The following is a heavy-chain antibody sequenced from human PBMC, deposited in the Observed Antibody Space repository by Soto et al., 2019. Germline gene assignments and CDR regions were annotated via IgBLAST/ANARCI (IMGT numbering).Heavy chain of an antibody. J-gene: IGHJ6*02. D-gene: IGHD3-10*01. CDR1: GYTFTNFG. CDR3: ARDRNYYASETHFDFYHGLDA. Sequence: ASVKVSCKXSGYTFTNFGISWVRQAPGQGLEWVGWISAFNGNTNYSQKLQDRVTMTTDTSTSTAYMELRSLRSGDTAVYYCARDRNYYASETHFDFYHGLDAWGQGTTVTVSS. V-gene: IGHV1-18*01. CDR2: ISAFNGNT.